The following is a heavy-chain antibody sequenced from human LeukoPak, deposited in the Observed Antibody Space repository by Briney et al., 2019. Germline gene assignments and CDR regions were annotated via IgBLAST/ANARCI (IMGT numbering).Heavy chain of an antibody. J-gene: IGHJ4*02. V-gene: IGHV3-21*01. CDR3: ASRSFEGHFDY. Sequence: GGSLRLSCAASGFTFSSYAMSWVRQAPGKGLEWVSSISSSSSYIYYADSVKGRFTISRDNAKNSLYLQMNSLRAEDTAVYYCASRSFEGHFDYWGQGTLVTVSS. CDR1: GFTFSSYA. D-gene: IGHD3-3*02. CDR2: ISSSSSYI.